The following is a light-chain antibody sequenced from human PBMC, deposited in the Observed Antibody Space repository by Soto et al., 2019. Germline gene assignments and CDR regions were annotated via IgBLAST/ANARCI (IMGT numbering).Light chain of an antibody. CDR2: TAS. V-gene: IGKV1-27*01. Sequence: DIPMTQSPSSLSASVGDRVTITCRASHTIRNFLAWYQQKPGRVPKLLIYTASTLYSGVPSRFSGSGSGTDFTLTISSLQPEDVATYYCQEYSSAPFTFGPGTKVDIK. J-gene: IGKJ3*01. CDR1: HTIRNF. CDR3: QEYSSAPFT.